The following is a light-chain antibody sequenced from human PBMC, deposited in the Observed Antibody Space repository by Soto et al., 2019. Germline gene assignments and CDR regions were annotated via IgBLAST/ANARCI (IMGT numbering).Light chain of an antibody. J-gene: IGLJ2*01. CDR1: SSNIGAGYD. V-gene: IGLV1-40*01. CDR3: QSYDSSLSVGV. CDR2: GNS. Sequence: QSVLTQPPSVSGAPGQRVTISCTGSSSNIGAGYDVHWYQQLPGTAPKLLIYGNSNRPSGVPDRFSGSKSGTSASLAITGLQAEDEADYYCQSYDSSLSVGVFGGGTKHRP.